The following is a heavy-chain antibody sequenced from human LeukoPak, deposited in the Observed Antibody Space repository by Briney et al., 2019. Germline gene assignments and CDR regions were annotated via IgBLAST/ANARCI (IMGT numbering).Heavy chain of an antibody. CDR3: ARSPRFHNQYYFDY. V-gene: IGHV1-18*01. D-gene: IGHD1-14*01. Sequence: GASVKVSCKASGYTFTSYGISWVRQAPGQGLEWMGWISAYNGNTNYAQKLQGRVTMTTDTSTSTAYMELRSLRSDDTAVYYCARSPRFHNQYYFDYWGQGTLVTVSS. CDR2: ISAYNGNT. CDR1: GYTFTSYG. J-gene: IGHJ4*02.